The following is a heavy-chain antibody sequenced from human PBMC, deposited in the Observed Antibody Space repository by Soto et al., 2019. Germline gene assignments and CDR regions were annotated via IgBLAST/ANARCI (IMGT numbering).Heavy chain of an antibody. D-gene: IGHD2-2*01. J-gene: IGHJ4*02. V-gene: IGHV3-23*01. CDR1: GFTFSSYA. Sequence: EVQLLDSGGGFVQLGGSLRLSCAASGFTFSSYAMSWVRQSPGKGLEWVSGISGSGGSTNYADSVKGRFTISRDKSKNTLYLQMNSLRAEETAIYYCAKKYYGGSTEYFGYWGQGTLVAFAS. CDR3: AKKYYGGSTEYFGY. CDR2: ISGSGGST.